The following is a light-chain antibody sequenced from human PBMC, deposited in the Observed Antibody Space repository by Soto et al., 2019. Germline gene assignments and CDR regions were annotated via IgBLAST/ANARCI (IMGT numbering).Light chain of an antibody. CDR3: QQYSTYSRA. J-gene: IGKJ1*01. Sequence: IQKTQSPSTLPAAVGDRVTITCRASQNINDLLAWYQQKPGKAPNLLIYKASSLESGVPSRFSGSGYGTEFTLTISSLQPDDFATFYCQQYSTYSRALG. V-gene: IGKV1-5*03. CDR2: KAS. CDR1: QNINDL.